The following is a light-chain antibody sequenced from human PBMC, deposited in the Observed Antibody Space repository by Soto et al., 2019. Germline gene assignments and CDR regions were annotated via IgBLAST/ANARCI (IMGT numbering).Light chain of an antibody. CDR1: QSISSSY. CDR3: QQRNDWPLT. Sequence: EIVLTQSPGTLSLSPGERATLSCRASQSISSSYLAWYQQKPGQAPRLLIYDASYRATGIPARFSGRGSGTDFTLTISSLEPEDFAVYYCQQRNDWPLTFGPGTRLEIK. CDR2: DAS. V-gene: IGKV3-11*01. J-gene: IGKJ5*01.